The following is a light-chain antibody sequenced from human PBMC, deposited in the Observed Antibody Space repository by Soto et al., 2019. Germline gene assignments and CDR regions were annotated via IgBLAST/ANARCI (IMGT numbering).Light chain of an antibody. CDR3: QSYDSSPSGGDVV. CDR1: SSNIGAGYD. CDR2: GNS. Sequence: QSVLTQPPSVSGAPGQRVTISCTGSSSNIGAGYDVHWYQQLPGTAPKLLIYGNSNRPSGVPDRFSGSKSGTSASLAITGLQAEDEADYYCQSYDSSPSGGDVVFGGGTKLTVL. J-gene: IGLJ2*01. V-gene: IGLV1-40*01.